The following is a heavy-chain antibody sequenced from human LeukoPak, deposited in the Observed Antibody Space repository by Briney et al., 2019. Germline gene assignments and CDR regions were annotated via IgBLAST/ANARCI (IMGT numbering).Heavy chain of an antibody. CDR3: ARGPTISETGYFDY. CDR2: INHSGDT. D-gene: IGHD1-1*01. V-gene: IGHV4-34*01. CDR1: GRSFSGYY. J-gene: IGHJ4*03. Sequence: PSETLSLTCAVAGRSFSGYYWSWIRQSPGRGLEWIGEINHSGDTNYNSSVKSRVTISVDTSKNQFSLKVRSLTAADTAVYYCARGPTISETGYFDYWGQGTLVTVSS.